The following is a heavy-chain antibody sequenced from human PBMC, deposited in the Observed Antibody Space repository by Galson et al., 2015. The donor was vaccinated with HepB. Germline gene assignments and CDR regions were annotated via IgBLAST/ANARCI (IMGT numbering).Heavy chain of an antibody. CDR1: GYTFTSYG. D-gene: IGHD6-6*01. V-gene: IGHV1-18*04. CDR2: ISAYNGNT. J-gene: IGHJ4*02. CDR3: ARPTSIAARGPFDY. Sequence: SVKVSCKASGYTFTSYGISWVRQAPGQGLEWMGWISAYNGNTNYAQKLRGRVTMTTDTSTSTAYMELRSLRSDDTAVYYCARPTSIAARGPFDYWGQGTLVTVSS.